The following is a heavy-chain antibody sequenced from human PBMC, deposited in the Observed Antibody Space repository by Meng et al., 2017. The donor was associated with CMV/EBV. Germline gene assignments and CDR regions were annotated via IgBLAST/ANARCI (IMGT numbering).Heavy chain of an antibody. CDR2: IIPIFGTA. CDR1: GGTFSSYA. CDR3: AREGALAYFDY. J-gene: IGHJ4*02. D-gene: IGHD5-12*01. V-gene: IGHV1-69*12. Sequence: QVQLVQSGAEVKKPGCSVKVSRKASGGTFSSYAISWVRQAPGQGLEWMRGIIPIFGTANYAQKFQGRVTITADESTSTAYMELSSLRSEDTAVYYCAREGALAYFDYWGQGTLVTVSS.